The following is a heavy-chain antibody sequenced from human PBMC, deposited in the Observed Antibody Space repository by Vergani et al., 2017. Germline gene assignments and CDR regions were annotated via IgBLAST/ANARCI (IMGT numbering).Heavy chain of an antibody. CDR1: GFTFSGSA. J-gene: IGHJ6*03. Sequence: EVQLVESGGGLVQPGGSLKLSCAASGFTFSGSAMHWVRQASGKGLEWVSAISGSGGSTYYADSVKGRFTISRDNSKNTLYLQMNSLRAEDTAVYYCARDSVYDYYYYYMDVWGKGTTVTVSS. D-gene: IGHD3-22*01. CDR2: ISGSGGST. V-gene: IGHV3-23*04. CDR3: ARDSVYDYYYYYMDV.